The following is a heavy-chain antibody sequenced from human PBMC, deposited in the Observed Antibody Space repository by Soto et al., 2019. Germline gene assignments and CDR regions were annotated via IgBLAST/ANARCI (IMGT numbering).Heavy chain of an antibody. CDR3: ATGRALLPGSRHAFDI. CDR2: IDPSDSYT. CDR1: GYIFPSYW. D-gene: IGHD1-26*01. V-gene: IGHV5-10-1*01. J-gene: IGHJ3*02. Sequence: HGESLKISCKGSGYIFPSYWISWVRQMPGKGLEWMGRIDPSDSYTNYSPSFQGHVTLSADKSISTAYLQWSSLKSSDTAMYFCATGRALLPGSRHAFDIWGQGTMVTVSS.